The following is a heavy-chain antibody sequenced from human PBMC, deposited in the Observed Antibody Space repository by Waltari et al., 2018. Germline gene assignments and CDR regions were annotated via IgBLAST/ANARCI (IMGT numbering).Heavy chain of an antibody. CDR1: GGSISSSSYY. Sequence: QLQLQESGPGLVKPSETLSLTCTVSGGSISSSSYYWGWIRQPPGKGLEWIGSIYYSGSTYYNPSLKSRVTISVDTSKNQFSLKLSSVTAADTAVYYCARDGPLEDCFDPWGQGTLVTVSS. CDR3: ARDGPLEDCFDP. CDR2: IYYSGST. V-gene: IGHV4-39*07. J-gene: IGHJ5*02.